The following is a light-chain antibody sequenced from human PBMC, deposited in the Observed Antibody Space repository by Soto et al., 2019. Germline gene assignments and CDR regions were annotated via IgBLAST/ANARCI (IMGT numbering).Light chain of an antibody. CDR2: GAS. V-gene: IGKV3-20*01. J-gene: IGKJ4*01. Sequence: IFLTQAPGTLALSPGDRATLSCRAIQSINKAYLAWYQKKPGQAPRLLIYGASSRAAGIPDRFSGSGSGTDFTLTISGLEPEDFAVYYCQLYATSPPITFGGGTKVAIK. CDR1: QSINKAY. CDR3: QLYATSPPIT.